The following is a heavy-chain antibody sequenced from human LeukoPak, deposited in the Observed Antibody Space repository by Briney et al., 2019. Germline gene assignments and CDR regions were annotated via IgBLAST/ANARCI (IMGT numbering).Heavy chain of an antibody. D-gene: IGHD5-18*01. Sequence: GESLKISCQGSGYSFTSYWIGWVRQLPGKGLEWMGVIYPGDSDTRYSPSFQGQVTISADKSISTAYLQWSSLKASDTAMYYCARHAGDTAMVGYFDLWGRGTLVTVSS. CDR1: GYSFTSYW. V-gene: IGHV5-51*01. J-gene: IGHJ2*01. CDR2: IYPGDSDT. CDR3: ARHAGDTAMVGYFDL.